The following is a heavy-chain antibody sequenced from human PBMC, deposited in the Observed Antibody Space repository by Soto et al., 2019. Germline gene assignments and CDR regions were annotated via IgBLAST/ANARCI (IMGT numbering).Heavy chain of an antibody. J-gene: IGHJ5*02. D-gene: IGHD3-3*01. CDR3: ARFLGRFLEWYYNWFDP. CDR1: RYTFTSYG. Sequence: ASVKVSCKASRYTFTSYGISWVRQAPGQGLEWMGWISAYNGNTNYAQKLQGRVTMTTDTSTSTAYMELRSLRSDDTAVYYCARFLGRFLEWYYNWFDPWGQGTLVTVSS. CDR2: ISAYNGNT. V-gene: IGHV1-18*01.